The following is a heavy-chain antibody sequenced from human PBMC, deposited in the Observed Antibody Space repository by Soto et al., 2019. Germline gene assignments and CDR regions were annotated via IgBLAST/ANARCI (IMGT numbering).Heavy chain of an antibody. CDR1: GYTCINYH. J-gene: IGHJ6*02. CDR2: ISAYNGNT. V-gene: IGHV1-18*01. Sequence: ASLKVSYNASGYTCINYHISWRLKASGQGLEWMGWISAYNGNTNCVQKLQGRVTMTTDTSTSTAYMELRSLRSDDTAVYYCARDPPPMDVWGQGTTVTVSS. CDR3: ARDPPPMDV.